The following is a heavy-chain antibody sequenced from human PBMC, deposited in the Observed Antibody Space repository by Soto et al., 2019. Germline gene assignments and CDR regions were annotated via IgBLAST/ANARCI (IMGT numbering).Heavy chain of an antibody. J-gene: IGHJ6*02. CDR3: ARETVTKGTFYYYYGMDV. CDR2: INPNSGGT. CDR1: GYTFTSYD. D-gene: IGHD4-4*01. Sequence: ASVKVSCKASGYTFTSYDMHWVRQAPGQGLEWMGWINPNSGGTNYAQRFQGWVTMTRDTSISTAYMELSRLRSDDTAVYYCARETVTKGTFYYYYGMDVWGQGTTVTVSS. V-gene: IGHV1-2*04.